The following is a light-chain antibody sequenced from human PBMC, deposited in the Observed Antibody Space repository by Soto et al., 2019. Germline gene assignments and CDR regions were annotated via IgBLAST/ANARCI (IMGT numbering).Light chain of an antibody. J-gene: IGKJ1*01. CDR1: QSVISNY. CDR3: QDGNSPPCT. V-gene: IGKV3-20*01. Sequence: RASQSVISNYLAWYQQKPGQAPRLLICGASSRATGIPDRFSVSGSGTDFTLSIRSLEAEDFALYYCQDGNSPPCTFGQGTKVDI. CDR2: GAS.